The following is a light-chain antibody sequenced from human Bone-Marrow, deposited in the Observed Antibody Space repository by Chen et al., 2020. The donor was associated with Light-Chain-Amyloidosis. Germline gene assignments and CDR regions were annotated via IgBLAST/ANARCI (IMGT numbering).Light chain of an antibody. CDR2: DAS. V-gene: IGKV1-33*01. Sequence: DIQRTKSPSSLSASVGDRGTITCQASQDIRDNLNWYQQKQGKAPKVLIYDASNLETGVPSRFSGSGSGTDFTFTISSLQPEDFATYYCQLYANLEFTFGPGTKVDMK. CDR1: QDIRDN. CDR3: QLYANLEFT. J-gene: IGKJ3*01.